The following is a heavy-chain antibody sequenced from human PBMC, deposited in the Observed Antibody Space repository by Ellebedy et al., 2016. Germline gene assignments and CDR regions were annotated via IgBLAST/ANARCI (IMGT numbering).Heavy chain of an antibody. CDR3: ANFGGNSGAEYFQH. CDR2: ISGDSGST. V-gene: IGHV3-23*01. J-gene: IGHJ1*01. D-gene: IGHD4-23*01. Sequence: GESLKISCAASGFTFSTYAMFWVRQAPGRGLEWVSTISGDSGSTYYTDSVKGRFTISRDNSKNTLYLQMNSLSAADTAVYYCANFGGNSGAEYFQHWGQGTLVTVSS. CDR1: GFTFSTYA.